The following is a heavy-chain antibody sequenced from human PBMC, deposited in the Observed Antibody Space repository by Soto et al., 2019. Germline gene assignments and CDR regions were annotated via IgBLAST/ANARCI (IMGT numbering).Heavy chain of an antibody. D-gene: IGHD2-15*01. Sequence: GASVKVSCKASGYTFTSYDINWVRQATGQGLEWMGWMNPNSGNTGYAQKFQGRVTMTRNTSISTAYMEPSSLRSEDTAVYYCARGRYCSGGSCYDYWGQGALVTVSS. V-gene: IGHV1-8*01. J-gene: IGHJ4*02. CDR1: GYTFTSYD. CDR3: ARGRYCSGGSCYDY. CDR2: MNPNSGNT.